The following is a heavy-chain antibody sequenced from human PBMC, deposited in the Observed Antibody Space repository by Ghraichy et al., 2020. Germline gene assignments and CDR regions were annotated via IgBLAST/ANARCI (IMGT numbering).Heavy chain of an antibody. CDR1: GFTFSSYG. J-gene: IGHJ4*02. D-gene: IGHD3-22*01. CDR3: AKVGYYDSSGYG. CDR2: ISYDGSNK. Sequence: GGSLRLSRAASGFTFSSYGMHWVRQAPGKGLEWVAVISYDGSNKYYADSVKGRFTISRDNSKNTLYLQMNSLRAEDTAVYYCAKVGYYDSSGYGWGQGTLVTVSS. V-gene: IGHV3-30*18.